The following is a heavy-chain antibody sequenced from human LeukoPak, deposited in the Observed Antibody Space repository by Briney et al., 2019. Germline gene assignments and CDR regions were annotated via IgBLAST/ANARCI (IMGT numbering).Heavy chain of an antibody. V-gene: IGHV1-18*01. CDR2: ISANNANT. CDR3: ARDRVVVVVAQTFDY. D-gene: IGHD2-15*01. Sequence: GASVKVSCKASGYSLTSYGFSWVRQAPGQGLEWMGWISANNANTNYAQKFQGRVTMTTDTSTSTAYMELRSLRSDDTAIYYCARDRVVVVVAQTFDYWGQGTLVTVSS. J-gene: IGHJ4*02. CDR1: GYSLTSYG.